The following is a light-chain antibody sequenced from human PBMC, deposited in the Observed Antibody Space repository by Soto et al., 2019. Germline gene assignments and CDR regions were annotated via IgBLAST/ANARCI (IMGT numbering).Light chain of an antibody. CDR3: QQYYSHSPYT. Sequence: DIQMTQSPSTLSASVGDRVTITCRASQSISTWLAWYQQKPGKPPNLLIYDASSLESGVPSRFSGSGSGTEFTLTIRSLQLDDFATYYCQQYYSHSPYTFGQGTKLEIE. CDR1: QSISTW. J-gene: IGKJ2*01. V-gene: IGKV1-5*01. CDR2: DAS.